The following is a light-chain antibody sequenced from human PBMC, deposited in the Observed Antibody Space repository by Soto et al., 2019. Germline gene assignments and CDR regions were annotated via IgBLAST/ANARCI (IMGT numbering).Light chain of an antibody. CDR2: GAS. Sequence: DIQMTQSPPTLSASVGDRVTITCRASQSISHYLAWYQQMPGKAPKLLIYGASTLQSGVPSRFSGSRSGTEFTLTISSLQPDDFGTYFCQHHDSYSQTFGQGTKVEIK. CDR3: QHHDSYSQT. V-gene: IGKV1-5*01. J-gene: IGKJ1*01. CDR1: QSISHY.